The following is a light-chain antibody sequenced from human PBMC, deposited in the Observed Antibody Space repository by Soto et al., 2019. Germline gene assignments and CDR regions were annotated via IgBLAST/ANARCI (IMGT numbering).Light chain of an antibody. CDR1: QSVSSY. V-gene: IGKV3-11*01. J-gene: IGKJ1*01. CDR3: QQRANWPLT. CDR2: DAS. Sequence: EIVLTQSPATLSLSPGERATLSCRASQSVSSYFAWYQQKPGQAPRLLIYDASNWATGIPARFSGSGSGTDFTLTISSLEPEDFSVYYCQQRANWPLTFGQWTRLEIK.